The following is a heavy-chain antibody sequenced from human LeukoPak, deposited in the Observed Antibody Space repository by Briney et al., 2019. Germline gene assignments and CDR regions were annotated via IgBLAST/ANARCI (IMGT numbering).Heavy chain of an antibody. D-gene: IGHD6-6*01. Sequence: SETLSLTCTVSGGSISSYYWNWIRQPPGKGLEWIGYIYYSGSTNYNPSPKSRVTTLVDTSKNQFSLRLSSVTAADTAVYYCAREYSSSSGRRAFDFWGQGTMVTVSS. CDR3: AREYSSSSGRRAFDF. V-gene: IGHV4-59*08. J-gene: IGHJ3*01. CDR1: GGSISSYY. CDR2: IYYSGST.